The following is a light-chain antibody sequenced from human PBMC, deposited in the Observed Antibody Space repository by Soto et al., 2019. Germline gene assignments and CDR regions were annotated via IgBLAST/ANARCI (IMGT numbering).Light chain of an antibody. V-gene: IGLV1-44*01. CDR1: TSNIGTNT. J-gene: IGLJ1*01. CDR3: AAWDDSRNAYV. CDR2: GNH. Sequence: QSVLTQPPSASGTPGQRVTISCSGRTSNIGTNTVNWYQHLPGTAPKLLVYGNHQRPSGVPDRFSGSKSGTSASLAISGPQSEDEADYYCAAWDDSRNAYVFGTGTKLTVL.